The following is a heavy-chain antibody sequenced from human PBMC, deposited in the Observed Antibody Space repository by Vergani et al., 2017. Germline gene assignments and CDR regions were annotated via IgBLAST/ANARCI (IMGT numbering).Heavy chain of an antibody. V-gene: IGHV3-13*04. CDR1: GFTFSSYV. CDR3: ARVTGDSWYFDL. J-gene: IGHJ2*01. Sequence: EVQLVESGGGLVQPGGSLRLSCAASGFTFSSYVMHWVRQATGKGLEWVSAIGTAGDTYYPGSVEGRCSISRENAKNSLYLQMNSRRAGDTAVYYCARVTGDSWYFDLWGRGTLVTVSS. D-gene: IGHD7-27*01. CDR2: IGTAGDT.